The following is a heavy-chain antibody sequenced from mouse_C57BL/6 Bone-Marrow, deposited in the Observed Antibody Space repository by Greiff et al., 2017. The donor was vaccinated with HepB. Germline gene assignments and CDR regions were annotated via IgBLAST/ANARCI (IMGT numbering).Heavy chain of an antibody. V-gene: IGHV6-3*01. CDR2: IRLKSDNYAT. D-gene: IGHD1-1*01. CDR3: TYYYGSSYLFAY. CDR1: GFTFSNYW. Sequence: EVKVEESGGGLVQPGGSMKLSCVASGFTFSNYWMNWVRQSPEKGIEWVAQIRLKSDNYATHYAESVKGRFTISRDDSKSSVYLQMNNLRAEYTGIYYCTYYYGSSYLFAYWGQGTLVTVSA. J-gene: IGHJ3*01.